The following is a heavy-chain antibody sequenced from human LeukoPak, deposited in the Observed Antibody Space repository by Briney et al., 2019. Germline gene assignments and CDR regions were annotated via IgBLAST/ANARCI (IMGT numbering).Heavy chain of an antibody. CDR2: IKSKTDGGTA. V-gene: IGHV3-15*01. J-gene: IGHJ4*02. D-gene: IGHD3-3*01. CDR1: GFTFSSAW. CDR3: TTAPDSMDC. Sequence: GGSLRLSCAASGFTFSSAWMTWVRQAPGKGLEWVGRIKSKTDGGTAEHAAPVKGRFTISRDDSQNTLYMQMNSLRPEDTAVYYCTTAPDSMDCWGQGTLVTVSS.